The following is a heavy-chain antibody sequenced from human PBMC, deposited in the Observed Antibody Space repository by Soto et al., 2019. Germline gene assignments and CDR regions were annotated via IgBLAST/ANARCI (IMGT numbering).Heavy chain of an antibody. V-gene: IGHV1-2*04. CDR2: INPNSGGT. D-gene: IGHD1-26*01. CDR3: ARVVSGSNPDNWFDP. J-gene: IGHJ5*02. CDR1: GYTFTGYY. Sequence: ASVKVSCKASGYTFTGYYMHWVRQAPGQGLEWMGWINPNSGGTNYAQKFQGWVTMTRDTSISTAYMELSSLRSDDTAVYYCARVVSGSNPDNWFDPWGQGTLVTVSS.